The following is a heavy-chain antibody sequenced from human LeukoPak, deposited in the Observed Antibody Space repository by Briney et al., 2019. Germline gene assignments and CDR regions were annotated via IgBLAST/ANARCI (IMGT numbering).Heavy chain of an antibody. D-gene: IGHD3-10*01. CDR1: GGSITNGAYS. CDR2: IYHSGST. V-gene: IGHV4-30-2*01. Sequence: PSETLSLTCAVSGGSITNGAYSWRWIRQPPGKGLEWIAYIYHSGSTYCNPSLKRRVTISLDRSKNQFSLKVTSVTAADTAVYYCARGLRYYGSGSYTHFDYWGQGSLVTVSS. J-gene: IGHJ4*02. CDR3: ARGLRYYGSGSYTHFDY.